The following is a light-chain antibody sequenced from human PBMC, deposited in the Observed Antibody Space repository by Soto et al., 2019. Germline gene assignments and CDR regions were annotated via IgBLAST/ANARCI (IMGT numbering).Light chain of an antibody. J-gene: IGKJ1*01. V-gene: IGKV1-5*03. CDR2: KAS. CDR1: QSISSW. Sequence: IQMTQSPSTLSASVGDRVTITCRASQSISSWLAWYQQKPGKAPKLLIYKASSLESGVPSRFSGSGSETEFTLTISSLQPDDFATYYCQQYNSYSWTFGQGTKVDIK. CDR3: QQYNSYSWT.